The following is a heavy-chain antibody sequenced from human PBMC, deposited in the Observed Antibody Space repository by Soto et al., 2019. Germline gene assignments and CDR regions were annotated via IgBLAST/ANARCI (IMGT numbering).Heavy chain of an antibody. V-gene: IGHV3-9*01. D-gene: IGHD3-16*02. CDR2: ISWNSGSI. J-gene: IGHJ4*02. CDR3: AKDSNGRVTFGGVIGTLDY. Sequence: GGSLRLSCAASGFTFDDYAMHWVRQAPGKGLEWVSGISWNSGSIGYADSVKGRFTISRDNAKNSLYLQMNSLRAEDTALYYCAKDSNGRVTFGGVIGTLDYWGQGTLVTVSS. CDR1: GFTFDDYA.